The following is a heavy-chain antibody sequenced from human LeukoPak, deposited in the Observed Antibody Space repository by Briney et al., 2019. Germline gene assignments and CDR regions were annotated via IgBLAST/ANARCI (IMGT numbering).Heavy chain of an antibody. Sequence: SETLSLTCTGSGVSISSHYWSWIGRAPGKGLEGSGYIYYSGSTNYNPSLKSRVTISVDTSKHQSSMQLSSVTAADTAVYYRARDGGFSYYMDVSGKGTPVTVSS. D-gene: IGHD2-15*01. J-gene: IGHJ6*03. CDR3: ARDGGFSYYMDV. CDR2: IYYSGST. CDR1: GVSISSHY. V-gene: IGHV4-59*11.